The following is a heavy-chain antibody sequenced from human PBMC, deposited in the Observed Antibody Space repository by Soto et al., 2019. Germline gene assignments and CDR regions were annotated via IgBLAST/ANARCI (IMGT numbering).Heavy chain of an antibody. CDR1: GFTFSGSA. D-gene: IGHD6-13*01. Sequence: GGSLRLSCAASGFTFSGSAMHWVRQASGKGLEWVGRIRSKANSYATAYAASVKDRFTISRDDSKTTAYLQMNSLKTEDTAVYYCTRRGYSIGFDPWGQGTLVTVSS. J-gene: IGHJ5*02. V-gene: IGHV3-73*01. CDR2: IRSKANSYAT. CDR3: TRRGYSIGFDP.